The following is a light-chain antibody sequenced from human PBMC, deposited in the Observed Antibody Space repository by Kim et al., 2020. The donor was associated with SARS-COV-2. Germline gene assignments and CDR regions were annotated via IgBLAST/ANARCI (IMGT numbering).Light chain of an antibody. CDR1: KMGGIS. V-gene: IGLV3-21*04. Sequence: RASITSEETKMGGISVHWGEKKPAQAAALIIDYDTDRPAGIPERFSGSNSGNTATLTISRVEAGDEADYYCQVWDSNRHHRGYVFGTGTKVTVL. CDR2: YDT. J-gene: IGLJ1*01. CDR3: QVWDSNRHHRGYV.